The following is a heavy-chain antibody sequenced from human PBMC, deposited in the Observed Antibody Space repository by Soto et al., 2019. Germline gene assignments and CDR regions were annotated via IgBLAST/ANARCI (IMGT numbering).Heavy chain of an antibody. Sequence: SSETLSLTCLVSGGYINHYYWTWIRQPPGKGLEWMGYIYYSGTTTNYNPSLKSRVTLSVDTSKNQFSLKLSSVTAADTAVYYCARLGGSYAVPHFDYWGQGTLVTVSS. CDR3: ARLGGSYAVPHFDY. J-gene: IGHJ4*02. D-gene: IGHD1-26*01. CDR2: IYYSGTT. CDR1: GGYINHYY. V-gene: IGHV4-59*08.